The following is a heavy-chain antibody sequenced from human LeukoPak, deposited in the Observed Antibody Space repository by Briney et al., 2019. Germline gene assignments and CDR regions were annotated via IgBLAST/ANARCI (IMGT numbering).Heavy chain of an antibody. CDR1: GFTFSSYG. CDR3: AKAPSGTPYYFDY. V-gene: IGHV3-33*06. J-gene: IGHJ4*02. CDR2: IWYDGSNK. D-gene: IGHD3-10*01. Sequence: GGSLRLSCAASGFTFSSYGMHWVRQAPGKGLEWVAVIWYDGSNKYYADSVKGRFTISRDNSKNTLYLQMNSLRAEDTAVYYCAKAPSGTPYYFDYRGQGTLVTVSS.